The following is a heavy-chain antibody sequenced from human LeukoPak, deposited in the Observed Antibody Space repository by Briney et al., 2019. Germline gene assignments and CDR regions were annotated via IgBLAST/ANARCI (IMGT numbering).Heavy chain of an antibody. CDR2: INSDGSWT. D-gene: IGHD2/OR15-2a*01. V-gene: IGHV3-74*01. CDR1: GFTFSNYW. CDR3: VSFYETY. J-gene: IGHJ4*02. Sequence: GGSLRLSCVASGFTFSNYWMQWVRQVPGKGLVWVSHINSDGSWTSYADSVKGRFTISKDNAKNTVYLQMNSLRAEDTAVYYCVSFYETYWGRGTLVTVSS.